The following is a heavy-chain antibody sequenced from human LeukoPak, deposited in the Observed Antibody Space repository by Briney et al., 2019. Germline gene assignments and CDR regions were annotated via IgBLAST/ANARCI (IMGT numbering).Heavy chain of an antibody. CDR2: MNPNSGNT. V-gene: IGHV1-8*01. CDR3: AGCNVLIWFGEVGPIDY. D-gene: IGHD3-10*01. Sequence: ASVKVSCKASGYTFTSYDINWVRQATGKGLEWMGWMNPNSGNTGYAQKFQGRLTMTRNTSISTAYMELSSLRSEDTGVYYCAGCNVLIWFGEVGPIDYWGQGTLVTVSS. J-gene: IGHJ4*02. CDR1: GYTFTSYD.